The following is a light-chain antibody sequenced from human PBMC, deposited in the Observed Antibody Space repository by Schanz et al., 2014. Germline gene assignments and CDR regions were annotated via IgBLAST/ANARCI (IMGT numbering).Light chain of an antibody. CDR3: AAWDDSLNGHWV. CDR2: GNS. J-gene: IGLJ3*02. V-gene: IGLV1-40*01. CDR1: SSNIGAGYV. Sequence: QSVLTQPPSVSGAPGQRVTIFCTGSSSNIGAGYVLHWYQQLPGTAPKLLIYGNSNRPSGVPDRFSGSKSGTSASLAITGLQAEDEADYYCAAWDDSLNGHWVFGGGTKVTV.